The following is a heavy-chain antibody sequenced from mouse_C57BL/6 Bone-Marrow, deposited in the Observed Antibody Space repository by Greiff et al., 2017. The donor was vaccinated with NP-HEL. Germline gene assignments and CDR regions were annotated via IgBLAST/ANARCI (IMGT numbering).Heavy chain of an antibody. CDR3: TTGDYYGSSYHAMDY. CDR1: GFNIKDDY. V-gene: IGHV14-4*01. CDR2: IDPENGDT. Sequence: EVKLMESGAELVRPGASVKLSCTASGFNIKDDYMHWVKQRPEQGLEWIGWIDPENGDTEYASKFQGKATITADTSSNTAYLQLSSLTSEDTAVYYCTTGDYYGSSYHAMDYWGQGTSVTVSS. J-gene: IGHJ4*01. D-gene: IGHD1-1*01.